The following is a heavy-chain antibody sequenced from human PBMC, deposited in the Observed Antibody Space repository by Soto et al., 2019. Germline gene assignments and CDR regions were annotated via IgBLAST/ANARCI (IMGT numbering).Heavy chain of an antibody. V-gene: IGHV4-34*01. CDR3: GTEPYYGSVRWIDP. CDR2: INDSGST. J-gene: IGHJ5*02. Sequence: TLSLTCAVYGGSFSAYYWSWIRQTPGKGLEWIGEINDSGSTSYNPSLKSRVTISVDTSKNQFSLQLTSVTAADTAVYYCGTEPYYGSVRWIDPWGQGTLVTVSS. CDR1: GGSFSAYY. D-gene: IGHD3-10*01.